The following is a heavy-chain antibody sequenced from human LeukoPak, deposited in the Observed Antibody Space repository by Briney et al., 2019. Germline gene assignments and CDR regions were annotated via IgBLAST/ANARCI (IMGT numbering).Heavy chain of an antibody. V-gene: IGHV1-8*01. Sequence: ASVKVSCKASGYTFTSYDINWVRQATGQGLEWMGWMNPNSGNTGYAQKFQGGVTMTRNTSISTAYMELSSLRSEDTAVYYCARVSSSSWWSDYWGQGTLVTVSS. CDR3: ARVSSSSWWSDY. J-gene: IGHJ4*02. D-gene: IGHD6-13*01. CDR2: MNPNSGNT. CDR1: GYTFTSYD.